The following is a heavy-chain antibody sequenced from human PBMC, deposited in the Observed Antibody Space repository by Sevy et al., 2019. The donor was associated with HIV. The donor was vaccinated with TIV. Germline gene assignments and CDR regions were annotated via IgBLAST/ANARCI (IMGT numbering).Heavy chain of an antibody. CDR2: IYYSGNT. Sequence: SETLSLTCTVSGESVNNAAYYWNWIRQSPGKGLEWVGYIYYSGNTYYNPSLNDRLDMSMDTSKNEFSLLMHSVTAADTAVYYCARSRVWFEELSWGQGILVTVSS. J-gene: IGHJ4*02. CDR1: GESVNNAAYY. V-gene: IGHV4-30-4*01. CDR3: ARSRVWFEELS. D-gene: IGHD3-10*01.